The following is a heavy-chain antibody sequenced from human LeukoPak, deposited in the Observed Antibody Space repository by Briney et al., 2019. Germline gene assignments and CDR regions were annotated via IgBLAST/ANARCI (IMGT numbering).Heavy chain of an antibody. V-gene: IGHV4-4*07. J-gene: IGHJ4*02. D-gene: IGHD1/OR15-1a*01. CDR2: IYSSGYT. CDR3: ARGEHSADY. Sequence: SETLSLACTVSGGSIRSYYWNWIRQPAGKGLEGIGRIYSSGYTNYNPSLKNRVSMSVDTSKNQFSLKLTSLTAADTAVYYCARGEHSADYWGPGALVTVSS. CDR1: GGSIRSYY.